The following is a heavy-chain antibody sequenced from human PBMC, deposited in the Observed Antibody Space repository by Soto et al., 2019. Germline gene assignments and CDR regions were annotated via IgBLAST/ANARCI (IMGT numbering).Heavy chain of an antibody. Sequence: SETLSLGCTVSGGSICSSSYYVAWNRQPPGKGLEWIGSIYYSGSTYYNPSLKSRVTISVDTSKNQFSLKLSSVTAADTAVYYCARNLEDIVVVPAAAIPTNWFDPWGQGTLVTVSS. CDR2: IYYSGST. V-gene: IGHV4-39*01. CDR1: GGSICSSSYY. CDR3: ARNLEDIVVVPAAAIPTNWFDP. J-gene: IGHJ5*02. D-gene: IGHD2-2*01.